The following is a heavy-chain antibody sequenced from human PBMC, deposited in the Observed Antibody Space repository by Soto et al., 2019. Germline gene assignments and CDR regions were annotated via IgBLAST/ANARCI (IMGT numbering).Heavy chain of an antibody. Sequence: PGGSLRLSCKASGFSFSDYAMTWVRQAPGKGLEWVSVISGSGDNTFYAASVKGRFAISRDNFKNVLYLQMNSLSADDAAVYFCAKARAITVYGVDILFDYWGLGTLVTVSS. J-gene: IGHJ4*01. CDR2: ISGSGDNT. CDR3: AKARAITVYGVDILFDY. V-gene: IGHV3-23*01. D-gene: IGHD3-3*01. CDR1: GFSFSDYA.